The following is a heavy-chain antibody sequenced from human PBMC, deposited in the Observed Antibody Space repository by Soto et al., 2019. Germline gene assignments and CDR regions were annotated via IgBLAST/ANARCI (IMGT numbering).Heavy chain of an antibody. J-gene: IGHJ4*02. CDR3: ARDNCSSTSCFDY. D-gene: IGHD2-2*01. CDR1: GFTFSSYS. CDR2: ISSSSSYI. Sequence: GESLKISCAASGFTFSSYSMNWVRQAPGKGLEWVSSISSSSSYIYYADSVKGRFTISRDNAKNSLYLQINSLRAEDTAVYYCARDNCSSTSCFDYWGQGTLVTVSS. V-gene: IGHV3-21*01.